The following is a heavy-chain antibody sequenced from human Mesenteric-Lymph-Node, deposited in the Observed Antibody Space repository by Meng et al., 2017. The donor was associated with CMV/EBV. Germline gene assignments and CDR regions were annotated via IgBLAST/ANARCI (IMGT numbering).Heavy chain of an antibody. CDR2: IKYDGSEK. Sequence: GESLKISCAASGFTFSTSWMTWVRQAPRKGLEWVANIKYDGSEKNYVDSVRGRFTTYRDNAKNSLYLQMDSLRAEDTAVYYCAKHTIFGVGRYYYYAMDVWGQGTTVTVSS. J-gene: IGHJ6*02. D-gene: IGHD3-3*01. CDR1: GFTFSTSW. CDR3: AKHTIFGVGRYYYYAMDV. V-gene: IGHV3-7*01.